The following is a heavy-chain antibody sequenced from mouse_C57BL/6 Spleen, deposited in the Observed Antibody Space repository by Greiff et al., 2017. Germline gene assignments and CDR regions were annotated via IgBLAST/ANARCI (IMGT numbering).Heavy chain of an antibody. V-gene: IGHV1-64*01. J-gene: IGHJ2*01. Sequence: QVQLQQPGAELVKPGASVKLSCKASGYTFTSYWMHWVKQRPGQGLEWIGMIHPNSCSTNYNEKFKSKATLTVDKSSSTAYMQLSSLTSEDSAVYYCARKGITTVVASFDYWGQGTTLTVSS. CDR2: IHPNSCST. CDR1: GYTFTSYW. D-gene: IGHD1-1*01. CDR3: ARKGITTVVASFDY.